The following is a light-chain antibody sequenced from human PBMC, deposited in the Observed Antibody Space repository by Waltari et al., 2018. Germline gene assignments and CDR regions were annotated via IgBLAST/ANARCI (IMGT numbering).Light chain of an antibody. V-gene: IGKV3D-20*01. CDR2: DAS. Sequence: EFVLTQSTATLSFSPGERATLSCPASQSVVSNYLAWFQQKPGLAPRLLIYDASVRATGIPDRFSGSGSGTDFTLTISRLEPEDFAVYYCQHYGGSPYTFGQGTRLEI. CDR1: QSVVSNY. J-gene: IGKJ2*01. CDR3: QHYGGSPYT.